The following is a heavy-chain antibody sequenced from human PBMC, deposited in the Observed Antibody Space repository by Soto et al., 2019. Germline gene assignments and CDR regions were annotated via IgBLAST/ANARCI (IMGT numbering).Heavy chain of an antibody. CDR1: GFTFSSYG. CDR2: IWYDGSNK. CDR3: AREEGLIQLWSPEYYGMDV. J-gene: IGHJ6*02. Sequence: GGSLRLSCAASGFTFSSYGMHWVRQAPGKGLEWVAVIWYDGSNKYYADSVKGRFTISRDNSKNTLYLQMNSLRAEDTAVYYCAREEGLIQLWSPEYYGMDVWGQGTTVTVSS. D-gene: IGHD5-18*01. V-gene: IGHV3-33*01.